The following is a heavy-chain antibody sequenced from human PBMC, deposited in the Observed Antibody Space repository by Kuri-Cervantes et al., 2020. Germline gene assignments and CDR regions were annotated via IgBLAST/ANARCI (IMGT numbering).Heavy chain of an antibody. CDR1: GYTFTGYG. Sequence: ASVKVSCKTSGYTFTGYGISWVRQAPGQGLEWMGWINAYNGDTKYAQKLQDRVTMTTDTSTSTAYMELRSLRSDDTAVYYCARGKSTVTYIDYWGQGTLVTVSS. CDR3: ARGKSTVTYIDY. CDR2: INAYNGDT. J-gene: IGHJ4*02. V-gene: IGHV1-18*01. D-gene: IGHD4-17*01.